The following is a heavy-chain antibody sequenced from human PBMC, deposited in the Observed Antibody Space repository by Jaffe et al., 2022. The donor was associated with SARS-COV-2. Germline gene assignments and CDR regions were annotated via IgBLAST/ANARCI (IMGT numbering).Heavy chain of an antibody. Sequence: QVQLQQWGAGLLKPSETLSLTCAVYGGSFSGYYWSWIRQPPGKGLEWIGEINHSGSTNYNPSLKSRVTISVDTSKNQFSLKLSSVTAADTAVYYCARQRASNRHIVVVTARPYYYYGMDVWGQGTTVTVSS. V-gene: IGHV4-34*01. CDR1: GGSFSGYY. CDR3: ARQRASNRHIVVVTARPYYYYGMDV. CDR2: INHSGST. D-gene: IGHD2-21*02. J-gene: IGHJ6*02.